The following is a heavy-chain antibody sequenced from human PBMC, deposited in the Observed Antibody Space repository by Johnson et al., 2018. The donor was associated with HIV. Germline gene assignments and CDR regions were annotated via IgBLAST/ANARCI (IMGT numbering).Heavy chain of an antibody. CDR3: AKDVSVVTPSGSFDI. J-gene: IGHJ3*02. Sequence: VQLVESGGGLVQPGRSMRLSCAASGFTFDDYAMHWVRQAPGKGLEWVSGISWNGGSTYYADSVKGRFIISRDSSKNTLYLRLNSLRPEDSAVYYCAKDVSVVTPSGSFDIWGQGTRVTVSS. V-gene: IGHV3-9*01. CDR2: ISWNGGST. CDR1: GFTFDDYA. D-gene: IGHD4-23*01.